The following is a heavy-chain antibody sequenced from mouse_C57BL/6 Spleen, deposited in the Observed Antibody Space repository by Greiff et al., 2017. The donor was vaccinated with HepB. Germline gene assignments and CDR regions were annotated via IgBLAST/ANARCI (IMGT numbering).Heavy chain of an antibody. J-gene: IGHJ2*01. V-gene: IGHV5-6*01. CDR3: ARQETTVVASYYFDY. CDR1: GFTFSSYG. CDR2: ISSGGSYT. Sequence: EVKLMESGGDLVKPGGSLKLSCAASGFTFSSYGMSWVRQTPDKRLEWVATISSGGSYTYYPDSVKGRFTISRDNAKNTLYLQMSSLKSEDTAMYYCARQETTVVASYYFDYWGQGTTLTVSS. D-gene: IGHD1-1*01.